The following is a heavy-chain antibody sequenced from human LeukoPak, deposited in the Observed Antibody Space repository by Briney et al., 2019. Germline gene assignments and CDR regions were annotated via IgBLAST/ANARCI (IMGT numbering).Heavy chain of an antibody. CDR1: GYTFTSYA. V-gene: IGHV1-3*01. CDR3: ARGITGYDSGWYGRGDTFDY. D-gene: IGHD6-19*01. J-gene: IGHJ4*02. Sequence: ASVKVSCKASGYTFTSYAMHWVRQAPGQRLEWMGWINAGNGNTKYSQKFQGRVTMTTDTSTSTAYMELRSLRSDDTAVYYCARGITGYDSGWYGRGDTFDYWGQGTLVTVSS. CDR2: INAGNGNT.